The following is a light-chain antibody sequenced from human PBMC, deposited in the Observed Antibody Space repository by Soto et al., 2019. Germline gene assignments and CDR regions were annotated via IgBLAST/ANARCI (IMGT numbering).Light chain of an antibody. CDR2: AAS. Sequence: FTQSPSPLSASVGARITIPCLASQTITNRLAWHQQKPGKATKLLIDAASSLQSGVPSRFSGSGSGTDFTLTISSLQPEDVATYCCQQRYRTPYTLGQGGKVDIK. J-gene: IGKJ2*01. CDR3: QQRYRTPYT. CDR1: QTITNR. V-gene: IGKV1-39*01.